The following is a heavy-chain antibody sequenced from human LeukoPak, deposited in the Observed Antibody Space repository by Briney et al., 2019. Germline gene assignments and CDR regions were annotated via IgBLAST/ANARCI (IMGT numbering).Heavy chain of an antibody. CDR1: GDTFTGYY. D-gene: IGHD5-18*01. CDR2: INPSGGST. CDR3: ARGGLRYSYGYEYFQH. Sequence: ASVKVSCKASGDTFTGYYMHWVRQAPGQGLEWMGIINPSGGSTSYAQKFQGRVTMTRDMSTSTVYMELSSLRSEDTAVYYCARGGLRYSYGYEYFQHWGQGTLVTVSS. J-gene: IGHJ1*01. V-gene: IGHV1-46*01.